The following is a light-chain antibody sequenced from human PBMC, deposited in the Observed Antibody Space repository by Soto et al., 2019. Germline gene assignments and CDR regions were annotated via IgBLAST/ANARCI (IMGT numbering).Light chain of an antibody. J-gene: IGKJ1*01. CDR1: QSVSDNY. Sequence: EIVWTQSPGTLSLSPGERATLSCRASQSVSDNYFAWYQKKPGQAPRLLIYGASSRATGIPDRFSGSGSVTDFNLTISRLETEDFAVYLCQQYGSSTRTGGQGTKVDIK. CDR3: QQYGSSTRT. V-gene: IGKV3-20*01. CDR2: GAS.